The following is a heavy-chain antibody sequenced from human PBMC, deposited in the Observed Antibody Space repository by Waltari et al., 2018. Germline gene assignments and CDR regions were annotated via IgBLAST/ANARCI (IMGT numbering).Heavy chain of an antibody. CDR1: GGSFSGYY. CDR3: ARGTREGSSSSGYYYGMDV. J-gene: IGHJ6*02. V-gene: IGHV4-34*01. Sequence: QVQLQQWGAGLLKPSETLSLTCAVYGGSFSGYYWSWIRQTPGKGLEWIGEINHSGSTNYNPSLKSRVTISVDTSKNQFSLKLSSVTAADTAVYYCARGTREGSSSSGYYYGMDVWGQGTTVTVSS. CDR2: INHSGST. D-gene: IGHD6-6*01.